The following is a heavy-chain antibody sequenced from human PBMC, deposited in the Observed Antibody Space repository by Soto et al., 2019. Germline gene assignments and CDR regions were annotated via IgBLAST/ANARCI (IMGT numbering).Heavy chain of an antibody. D-gene: IGHD2-21*01. Sequence: ASVKVSCKASGFTFTSSAVQWVRQARGQRLEWIGWIVVGSGNTNYAQKFQERVTITRDMSTSTAYMELSSLRSEDTAVYYCAAVLALVIVGGDDAFDIWGQGTMVTVSS. CDR2: IVVGSGNT. J-gene: IGHJ3*02. V-gene: IGHV1-58*01. CDR1: GFTFTSSA. CDR3: AAVLALVIVGGDDAFDI.